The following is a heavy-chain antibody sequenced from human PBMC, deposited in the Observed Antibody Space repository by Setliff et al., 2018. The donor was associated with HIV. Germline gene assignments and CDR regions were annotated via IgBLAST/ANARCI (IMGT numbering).Heavy chain of an antibody. Sequence: SETLSLTCAVYGGSISSYYWGWIRQPPGKGLEWSGSVYYTGSTHHNPSLESRVATSVDTSKNQFSLKLSSVTAADTAVYYCARIVRWELVATSTFFYYYMDVWGKGTTVTVSS. CDR1: GGSISSYY. D-gene: IGHD1-26*01. CDR2: VYYTGST. J-gene: IGHJ6*03. V-gene: IGHV4-39*01. CDR3: ARIVRWELVATSTFFYYYMDV.